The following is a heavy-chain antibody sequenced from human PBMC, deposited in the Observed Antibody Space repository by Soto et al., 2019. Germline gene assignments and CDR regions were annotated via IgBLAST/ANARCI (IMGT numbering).Heavy chain of an antibody. D-gene: IGHD1-1*01. J-gene: IGHJ4*02. V-gene: IGHV3-33*01. Sequence: PGGSLRLSCAASGFTFSSYGMHWVRQAPGKGLEWVAVIWYDGSNKYYADSVKGRFTISRDNSKNTLYLQMNSLRAEDTAVYYCARERDGYNSADYWGQGTLVTVSS. CDR2: IWYDGSNK. CDR3: ARERDGYNSADY. CDR1: GFTFSSYG.